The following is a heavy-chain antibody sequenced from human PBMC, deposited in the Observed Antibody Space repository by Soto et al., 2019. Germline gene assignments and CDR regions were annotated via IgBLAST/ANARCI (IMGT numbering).Heavy chain of an antibody. CDR1: GGSFSGYY. D-gene: IGHD1-1*01. Sequence: SETLSLTCAVYGGSFSGYYWSWIRQPPGKGLEWIGEINHSGSTNYNPSLKSRVTISVDTSKNQFSLKLSSVTAADTAVYYCAKSPERRGYYYYYMDVWGKGTTVTV. CDR3: AKSPERRGYYYYYMDV. CDR2: INHSGST. J-gene: IGHJ6*03. V-gene: IGHV4-34*01.